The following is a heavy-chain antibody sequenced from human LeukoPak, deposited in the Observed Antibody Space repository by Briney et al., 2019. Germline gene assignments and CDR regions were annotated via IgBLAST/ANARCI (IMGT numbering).Heavy chain of an antibody. V-gene: IGHV1-18*01. D-gene: IGHD3-22*01. J-gene: IGHJ4*02. CDR1: GYSFPSYG. CDR3: VRESGGYYGGAFDY. CDR2: ISAYNGNR. Sequence: ASVKVSCKASGYSFPSYGINWVRQAPGQGLEWMGWISAYNGNRDYAQNLQGRVTMTTDTSTSTAYMELRSLRSDDTAVYYCVRESGGYYGGAFDYWGQGTLVTVSS.